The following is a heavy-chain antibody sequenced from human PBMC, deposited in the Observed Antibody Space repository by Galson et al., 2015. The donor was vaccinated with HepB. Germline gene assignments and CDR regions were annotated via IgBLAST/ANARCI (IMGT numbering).Heavy chain of an antibody. D-gene: IGHD5-18*01. CDR1: RFTFSTYA. V-gene: IGHV3-23*01. J-gene: IGHJ4*02. Sequence: SLRLSCAASRFTFSTYAMTWVRQAPGKGLEWVSAISGSGTSTYYADSVKGRFTISRDNSKNTLYLQMNSLRAEDTAIYYCAKGAYEDTYGTATLDSWGQGTLVTVSS. CDR3: AKGAYEDTYGTATLDS. CDR2: ISGSGTST.